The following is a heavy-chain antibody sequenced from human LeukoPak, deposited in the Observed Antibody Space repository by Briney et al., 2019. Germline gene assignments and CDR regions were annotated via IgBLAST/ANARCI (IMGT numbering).Heavy chain of an antibody. J-gene: IGHJ6*02. V-gene: IGHV5-51*01. Sequence: GESLQISCKGSGYSFTSYWIGWVRQMPGKGLEWMGIIYPGDSDTRYSPSFQGQVTISADKSISTAYLQWSSLKASDTAMYYCARHTGSGDTAMVTPSYYGMDVWGQGTTVTVSS. CDR2: IYPGDSDT. CDR3: ARHTGSGDTAMVTPSYYGMDV. D-gene: IGHD5-18*01. CDR1: GYSFTSYW.